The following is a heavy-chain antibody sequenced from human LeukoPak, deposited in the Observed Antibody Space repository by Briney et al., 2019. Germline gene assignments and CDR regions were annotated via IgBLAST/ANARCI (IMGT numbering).Heavy chain of an antibody. J-gene: IGHJ6*03. D-gene: IGHD3-10*01. CDR2: ISSSGST. V-gene: IGHV4-4*07. CDR3: ARAGLGLLWSAVPTLYYMDV. Sequence: SETLSLTCSVSGGSISGYYWSWIRQPAGKGLECIGRISSSGSTNYNPSLKSRVTMSVDTSKNQFFLKLSSVTAADTAVYYCARAGLGLLWSAVPTLYYMDVWGKGTTVTISS. CDR1: GGSISGYY.